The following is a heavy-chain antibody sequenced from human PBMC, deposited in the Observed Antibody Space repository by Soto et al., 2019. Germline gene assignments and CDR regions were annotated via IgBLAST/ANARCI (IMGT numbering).Heavy chain of an antibody. CDR1: GGSVSGGRYY. J-gene: IGHJ2*01. CDR2: IYYSGST. V-gene: IGHV4-61*01. CDR3: TRGDYDSWSGYFNWYFDL. D-gene: IGHD3-3*01. Sequence: QVQLRESGPGLVKPSETLSVTCTVSGGSVSGGRYYWSWIRQPPGKGLEWIGYIYYSGSTNYSPSLRSRVTILLDTSKKQFSLKLSSVTAADTAICFCTRGDYDSWSGYFNWYFDLWGRGTLVTVSS.